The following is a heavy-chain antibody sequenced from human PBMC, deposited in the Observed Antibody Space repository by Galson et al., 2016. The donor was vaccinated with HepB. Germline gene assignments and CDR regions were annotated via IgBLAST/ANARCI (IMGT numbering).Heavy chain of an antibody. Sequence: SVKVSCKASGGSFSSFGTSWVRQAPGQGPEWMGEIIPFFGTTNYAPKFQGRVTISADISTSTVYMEMSSLTPDDTAMYYCARPAARGIFFHFWGQGTLVSVSS. V-gene: IGHV1-69*06. J-gene: IGHJ4*02. D-gene: IGHD3-10*01. CDR3: ARPAARGIFFHF. CDR1: GGSFSSFG. CDR2: IIPFFGTT.